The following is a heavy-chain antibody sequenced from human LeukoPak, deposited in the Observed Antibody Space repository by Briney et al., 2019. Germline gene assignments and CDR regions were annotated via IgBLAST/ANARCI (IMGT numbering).Heavy chain of an antibody. D-gene: IGHD3-10*01. V-gene: IGHV3-7*01. CDR1: GFTFSSYW. CDR2: IKQDGSEK. Sequence: GGSLRLSCAASGFTFSSYWMSWVRQAPGKGLEWVANIKQDGSEKYYVDSVKGRFTISRDNAKNSLYLQMNSLRAEDTAVYYCARVQLLWFGDTYYFDYWGQGTLVTVSS. CDR3: ARVQLLWFGDTYYFDY. J-gene: IGHJ4*02.